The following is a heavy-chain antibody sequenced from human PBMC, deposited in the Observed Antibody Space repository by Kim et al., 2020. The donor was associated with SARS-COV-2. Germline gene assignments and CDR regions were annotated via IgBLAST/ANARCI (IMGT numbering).Heavy chain of an antibody. J-gene: IGHJ4*02. CDR1: GFTFSNAW. Sequence: GGSLRLSCAASGFTFSNAWMSWVRQAPGKGLEWVGRIKSKTDGGTTDYAAPVKGRFTISRDDSKNTLYLQMNSLKTEDTAVYYCTTVQWEPDEVYFDYWGQGTLVTVSS. D-gene: IGHD1-26*01. CDR3: TTVQWEPDEVYFDY. CDR2: IKSKTDGGTT. V-gene: IGHV3-15*01.